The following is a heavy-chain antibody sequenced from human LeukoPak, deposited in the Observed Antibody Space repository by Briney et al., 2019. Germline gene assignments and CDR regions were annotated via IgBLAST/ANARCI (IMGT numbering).Heavy chain of an antibody. J-gene: IGHJ3*02. D-gene: IGHD4-17*01. CDR2: INYSGST. V-gene: IGHV4-34*01. Sequence: SETLSLTCAVYGGSFSGYYLSWIRQPPGKGLEWIGEINYSGSTNYNPALKSRVTISVDTSKNQFSLKLSSVTAADTAVYYCAGHSAVTTFIGDAFDIWGQGTMVTVSS. CDR1: GGSFSGYY. CDR3: AGHSAVTTFIGDAFDI.